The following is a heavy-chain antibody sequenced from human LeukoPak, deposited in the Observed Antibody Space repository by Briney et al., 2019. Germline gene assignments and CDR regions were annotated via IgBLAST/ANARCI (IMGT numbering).Heavy chain of an antibody. J-gene: IGHJ4*02. D-gene: IGHD4-17*01. Sequence: SETLSLTCTLSGGSISIYRWSWIRQPAGKGLEWMGRIDTSGNTNYNPSLNGRVTMSVDTFKNQFSLKLSSVTAADTAVYYCARDEGRNGDYTLVYWGQGTLVTVSS. CDR2: IDTSGNT. CDR3: ARDEGRNGDYTLVY. V-gene: IGHV4-4*07. CDR1: GGSISIYR.